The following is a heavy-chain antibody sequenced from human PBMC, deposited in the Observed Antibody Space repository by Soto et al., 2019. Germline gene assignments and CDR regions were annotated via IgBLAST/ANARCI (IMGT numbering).Heavy chain of an antibody. D-gene: IGHD6-19*01. CDR2: IYHSGST. CDR3: AREAWAVAGSRNGMDV. J-gene: IGHJ6*02. CDR1: GGSISSGGYS. Sequence: PSETLSLTCAVSGGSISSGGYSWSWIRQPPGKGLEWIGYIYHSGSTYYNPSLKSRVTISVDRSKNQFSLKLSSVTAADTAVYYCAREAWAVAGSRNGMDVWGQGTTVTVSS. V-gene: IGHV4-30-2*01.